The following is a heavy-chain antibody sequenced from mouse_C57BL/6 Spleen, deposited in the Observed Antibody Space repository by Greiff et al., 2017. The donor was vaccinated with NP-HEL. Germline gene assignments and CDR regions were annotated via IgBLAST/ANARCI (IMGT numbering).Heavy chain of an antibody. V-gene: IGHV1-69*01. D-gene: IGHD1-1*01. CDR2: IDPSDSYT. Sequence: QVQLQQPGAELVMPGASVKLSCKASGYTFTSYWMHWVKQRPGQGLEWIGEIDPSDSYTNYNQKFKGKSTLTVDKSSSTAYMQLSSLTSEDSAVYYCARGSSYEGFAYWGQGTLVTVSA. CDR3: ARGSSYEGFAY. CDR1: GYTFTSYW. J-gene: IGHJ3*01.